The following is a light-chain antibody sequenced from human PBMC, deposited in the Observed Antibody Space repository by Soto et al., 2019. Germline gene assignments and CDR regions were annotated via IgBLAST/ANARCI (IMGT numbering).Light chain of an antibody. V-gene: IGKV1-5*01. CDR3: QHYDSYNSYSAGG. CDR2: DAS. CDR1: QSISNW. J-gene: IGKJ2*03. Sequence: DIQMTQSPSTLSASVGDRVTITCRASQSISNWLAWYQQKSGKAPKLLIYDASSLEGGVPARFSGSGSGTEFTLTISSLQPDDFATYYCQHYDSYNSYSAGGFGQGTKVDIK.